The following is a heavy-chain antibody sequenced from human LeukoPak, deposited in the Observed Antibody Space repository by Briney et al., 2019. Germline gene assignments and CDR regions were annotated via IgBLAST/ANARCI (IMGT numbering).Heavy chain of an antibody. CDR3: ASITIFGVVIN. J-gene: IGHJ4*02. CDR2: IYTSGST. CDR1: GGSISSGSYY. Sequence: SQTLSLTCTVSGGSISSGSYYWSWIRQPAGKGLEWIGRIYTSGSTNYNPSLKSRVTISVDTSKNQFSLKLSSVTAADTAVYYCASITIFGVVINWGQGTLVTVSS. V-gene: IGHV4-61*02. D-gene: IGHD3-3*01.